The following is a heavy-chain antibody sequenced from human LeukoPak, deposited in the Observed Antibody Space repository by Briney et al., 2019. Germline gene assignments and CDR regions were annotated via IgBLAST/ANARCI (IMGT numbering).Heavy chain of an antibody. CDR3: VREARESGGFDY. Sequence: GSLRLSCAGSGFTFSSYWMTWVRHAPGKGLEWVANIKQDGSEKYYVDSVKGRFTISRDNAKNSLYLQMNSLRAEDTAVYYCVREARESGGFDYWGQGTLVTVSS. V-gene: IGHV3-7*01. J-gene: IGHJ4*02. CDR2: IKQDGSEK. CDR1: GFTFSSYW. D-gene: IGHD5-24*01.